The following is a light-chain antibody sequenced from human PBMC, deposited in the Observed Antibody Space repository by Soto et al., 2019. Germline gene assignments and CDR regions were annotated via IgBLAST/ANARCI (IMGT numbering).Light chain of an antibody. J-gene: IGKJ1*01. CDR2: DAS. CDR1: QSVSNNY. CDR3: QQYGTSPYWT. V-gene: IGKV3-20*01. Sequence: EIVLTQSPGTLSLSPGERATLSCRASQSVSNNYLAWYQQKLGQTPRLLIYDASSRATGIPDRFSGSGSGTDFTLTISRLEPEDFAVYYCQQYGTSPYWTFGQGTKVEI.